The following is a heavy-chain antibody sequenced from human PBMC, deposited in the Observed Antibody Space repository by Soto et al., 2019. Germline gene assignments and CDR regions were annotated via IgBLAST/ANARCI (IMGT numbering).Heavy chain of an antibody. CDR3: ARLHLGSYYDY. J-gene: IGHJ4*02. D-gene: IGHD1-26*01. V-gene: IGHV4-59*01. CDR2: IYYSGST. Sequence: SETLSLTCIVSGGSISSYYWSWIRQPPGKGLEWIGYIYYSGSTNYNPSPKSRVIISVDTSKNQFSLKLSSVTAADTAVYYCARLHLGSYYDYWGQGTLVTVSS. CDR1: GGSISSYY.